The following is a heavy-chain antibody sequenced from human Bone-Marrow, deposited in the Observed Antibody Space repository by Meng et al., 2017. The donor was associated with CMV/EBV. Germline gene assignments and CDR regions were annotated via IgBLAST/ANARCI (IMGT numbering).Heavy chain of an antibody. CDR2: IDWDDDK. CDR3: ARMGNDYEIDY. V-gene: IGHV2-70*20. D-gene: IGHD3-22*01. Sequence: SGPTLVKPTQTLTLTCTFSGFSLSTSGMCVTWVRQPPGRALEWLAVIDWDDDKYYNTSLKTRLTISKDTSKNQVVLRMTNMDPVDTATYYCARMGNDYEIDYWGQGTLVTVSS. CDR1: GFSLSTSGMC. J-gene: IGHJ4*02.